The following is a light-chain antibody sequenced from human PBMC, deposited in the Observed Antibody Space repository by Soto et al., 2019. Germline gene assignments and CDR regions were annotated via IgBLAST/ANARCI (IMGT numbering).Light chain of an antibody. Sequence: QSVLTQPPSVSGAPGQRVTISCTGSSSNIGAGYDVHWYQQLPGTAPKLLIHGNSNRPSGVPDRFSGSKSGTSASLAITGLQAEDEADYYCQSYDSSLRGVVFGGGTKLTV. CDR2: GNS. CDR1: SSNIGAGYD. CDR3: QSYDSSLRGVV. J-gene: IGLJ2*01. V-gene: IGLV1-40*01.